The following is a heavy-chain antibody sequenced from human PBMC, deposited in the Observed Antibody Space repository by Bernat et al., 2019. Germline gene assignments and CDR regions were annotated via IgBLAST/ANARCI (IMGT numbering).Heavy chain of an antibody. J-gene: IGHJ6*02. V-gene: IGHV3-11*05. CDR3: AKGWYDDSGGNPLVDV. D-gene: IGHD3-22*01. CDR1: GFTFSDYY. CDR2: ISSSSSYT. Sequence: QVQLVESGGGLVKPGGSLRLSCAASGFTFSDYYMRWIRQAPGKGLAWVSYISSSSSYTTYADSVKGRFTISRDNAKNSLYLQMNSLRAEDTAVYYCAKGWYDDSGGNPLVDVWGQGTTVTVSS.